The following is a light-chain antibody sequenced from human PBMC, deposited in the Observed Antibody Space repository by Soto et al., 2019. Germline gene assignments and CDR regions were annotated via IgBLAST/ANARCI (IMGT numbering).Light chain of an antibody. CDR3: QCSYTSISGAWV. J-gene: IGLJ3*02. Sequence: QSVLTQPPSVSGAPGQRITISCTGSRSNIGAGFDVHWYQQFPGTAPKLLIYGTTSRPSGVPDRFSGSQSGTSASLAITGLQAGDEAEYDCQCSYTSISGAWVFGRGTKLTVL. CDR2: GTT. CDR1: RSNIGAGFD. V-gene: IGLV1-40*01.